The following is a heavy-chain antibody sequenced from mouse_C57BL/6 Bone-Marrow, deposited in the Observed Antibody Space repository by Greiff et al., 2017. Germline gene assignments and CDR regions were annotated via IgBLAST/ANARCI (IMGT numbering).Heavy chain of an antibody. Sequence: EVQLQQSGPELVKPGASVKLSCTASGYYINDYYMHWVKQRTEQGLEWIGRIDPEDGETNYAPKFQGKATMTADTSSNTAYLQLSSLTAEDTAVYYCGRRDYCYSSLDYGGQGTTLTVSS. CDR2: IDPEDGET. D-gene: IGHD1-1*01. V-gene: IGHV14-2*01. CDR1: GYYINDYY. CDR3: GRRDYCYSSLDY. J-gene: IGHJ2*01.